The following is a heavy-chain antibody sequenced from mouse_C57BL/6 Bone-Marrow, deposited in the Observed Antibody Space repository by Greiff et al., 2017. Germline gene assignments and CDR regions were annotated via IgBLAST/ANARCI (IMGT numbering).Heavy chain of an antibody. V-gene: IGHV14-4*01. CDR1: GFNIKDDY. J-gene: IGHJ2*01. Sequence: EVQLQQSGAELVRPGASVKLSCTASGFNIKDDYMHWVKQRPEQGLEWIGWIDPENGDTEYASKFQGKATITADTSSNTAYLQLSSLTSEDTAVYYCTTSVGNPYYFDYWGQGTTLTVSS. CDR2: IDPENGDT. CDR3: TTSVGNPYYFDY. D-gene: IGHD2-1*01.